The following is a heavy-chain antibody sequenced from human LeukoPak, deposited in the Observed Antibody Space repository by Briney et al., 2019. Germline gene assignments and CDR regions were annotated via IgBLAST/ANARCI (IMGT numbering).Heavy chain of an antibody. CDR1: GGSFSGYY. V-gene: IGHV4-34*01. Sequence: SETLSLTCAVHGGSFSGYYWSWIRQPPGKGLEWIGEINHSGSTNYNPSLKSRVTISVDTSKNQFSLKLSSVTAADTAVYYCARSIVVITTPYYFDYWGQGTLVTVSS. D-gene: IGHD3-22*01. CDR2: INHSGST. J-gene: IGHJ4*02. CDR3: ARSIVVITTPYYFDY.